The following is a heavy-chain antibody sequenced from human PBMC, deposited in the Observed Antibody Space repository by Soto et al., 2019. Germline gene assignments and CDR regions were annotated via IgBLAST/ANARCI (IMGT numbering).Heavy chain of an antibody. J-gene: IGHJ4*02. CDR2: MNPNGGNT. V-gene: IGHV1-8*01. D-gene: IGHD4-17*01. CDR1: GYTFTSYD. CDR3: ARTLYGDTVDY. Sequence: QVQLVQSGAEVKKPGASVKVSCKASGYTFTSYDINGVRQATGQGLEWRGWMNPNGGNTGYAQRSQARVTMTSNTAISPAYMELRSLRSEDPAVYYCARTLYGDTVDYWGQGTLVTVSS.